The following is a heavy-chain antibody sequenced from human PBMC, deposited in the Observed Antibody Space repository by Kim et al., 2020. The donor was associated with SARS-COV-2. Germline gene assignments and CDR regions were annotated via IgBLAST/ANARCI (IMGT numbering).Heavy chain of an antibody. D-gene: IGHD5-12*01. V-gene: IGHV1-46*01. J-gene: IGHJ2*01. CDR3: ARGGGYYWFFDL. Sequence: TYAQKFQGRVTMTRDTSTSTVYMELSSLRSEDTAVYYCARGGGYYWFFDLWGRGTLVTVSS.